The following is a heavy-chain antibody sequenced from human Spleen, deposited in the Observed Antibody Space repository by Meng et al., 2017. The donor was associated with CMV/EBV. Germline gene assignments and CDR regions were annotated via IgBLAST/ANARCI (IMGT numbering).Heavy chain of an antibody. CDR1: GFTFNTYA. J-gene: IGHJ4*02. CDR2: ITDSGDRT. V-gene: IGHV3-23*01. CDR3: ETRDI. Sequence: GESLKISCAASGFTFNTYAMSWVSQAPGQGLQWVASITDSGDRTFYADSVKGRFTISRDNSNNTLSLQMHSLRVDDTARYYCETRDIWGQGTLVTVSS.